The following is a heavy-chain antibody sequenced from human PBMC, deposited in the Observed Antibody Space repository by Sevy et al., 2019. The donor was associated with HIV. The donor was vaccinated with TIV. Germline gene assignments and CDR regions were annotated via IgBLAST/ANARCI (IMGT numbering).Heavy chain of an antibody. Sequence: GSLRLSCAASGFTFSNAWMSWVRQAPGKGLEWVGRIKSKTDGGTTDYAAPVKGRFTISRDDSKNTLYLQMNSLKTEDTAVYYCTTAGEYSGSYPFDYWGQGTLVTVSS. CDR2: IKSKTDGGTT. D-gene: IGHD1-26*01. J-gene: IGHJ4*02. CDR1: GFTFSNAW. CDR3: TTAGEYSGSYPFDY. V-gene: IGHV3-15*01.